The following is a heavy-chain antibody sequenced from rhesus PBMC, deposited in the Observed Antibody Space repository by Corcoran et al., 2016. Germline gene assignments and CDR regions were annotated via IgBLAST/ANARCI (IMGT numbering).Heavy chain of an antibody. D-gene: IGHD6-31*01. J-gene: IGHJ4*01. CDR1: GGSISSNY. Sequence: QVQLQESGPGLVKPSETLSLTCAVSGGSISSNYWSWIRQSPGKGLEWIGYIYGGSGSTCYNPSLKSRVTISTDTSKNQFSLKLSSVTAADTAVYYCARGIAAAGTWGQGVLVTVSS. V-gene: IGHV4-147*01. CDR2: IYGGSGST. CDR3: ARGIAAAGT.